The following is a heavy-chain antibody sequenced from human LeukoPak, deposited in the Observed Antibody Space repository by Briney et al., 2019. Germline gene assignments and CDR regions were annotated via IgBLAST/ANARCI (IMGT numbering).Heavy chain of an antibody. CDR1: GGSISSYY. D-gene: IGHD3-10*01. V-gene: IGHV4-59*08. CDR2: IYYSGST. Sequence: LETLSLTCTVSGGSISSYYWSWIRQPAGKGLEWIGYIYYSGSTNYNPSLKSRVTISVDTSKNQFSLKLSSVTAADTAVYYCARAVYYLYYFDYWGQGTLVTVSS. J-gene: IGHJ4*02. CDR3: ARAVYYLYYFDY.